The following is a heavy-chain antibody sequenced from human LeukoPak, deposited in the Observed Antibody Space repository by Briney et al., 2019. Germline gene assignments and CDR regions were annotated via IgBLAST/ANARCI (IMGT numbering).Heavy chain of an antibody. Sequence: SETLSLTCTVSGVSISSSNSYWGWIRQPPGKGLEWIGSIYYSGNTYYDASLKSQVSISIDTSKNQFSLRLTSVTAADTAVYYCARQTGSGLFILPGGQGTLVTVSS. J-gene: IGHJ4*02. CDR2: IYYSGNT. V-gene: IGHV4-39*01. CDR1: GVSISSSNSY. CDR3: ARQTGSGLFILP. D-gene: IGHD3/OR15-3a*01.